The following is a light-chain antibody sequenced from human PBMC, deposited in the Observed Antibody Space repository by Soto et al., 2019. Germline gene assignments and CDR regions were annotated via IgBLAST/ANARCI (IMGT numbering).Light chain of an antibody. CDR1: SSDVGGYNY. CDR3: SSYTSSSPYV. J-gene: IGLJ1*01. CDR2: EVS. Sequence: QSALTQPASVSGSPGQSITISCTGTSSDVGGYNYVSWYQQHPGKAPKLMIYEVSNRPSGVSNRCSGSKSGNTASLTISGLQAEDEADYCCSSYTSSSPYVCGTGTKLTVL. V-gene: IGLV2-14*01.